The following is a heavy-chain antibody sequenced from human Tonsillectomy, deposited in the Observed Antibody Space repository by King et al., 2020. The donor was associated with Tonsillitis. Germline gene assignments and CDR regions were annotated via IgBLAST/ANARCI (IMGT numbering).Heavy chain of an antibody. Sequence: VQLVESGGGLVKPEGSLRLSCAASGFTFSSYSMNWVRQAPGKGLEWVSSISSSSSYIYYADSVKGRFTISRDNAKNSLYLQMNSLRAEDTAVYYCARWGERISPAGDPNYYGMDVWGQGTTVTVSS. CDR1: GFTFSSYS. V-gene: IGHV3-21*01. CDR3: ARWGERISPAGDPNYYGMDV. D-gene: IGHD1-1*01. CDR2: ISSSSSYI. J-gene: IGHJ6*02.